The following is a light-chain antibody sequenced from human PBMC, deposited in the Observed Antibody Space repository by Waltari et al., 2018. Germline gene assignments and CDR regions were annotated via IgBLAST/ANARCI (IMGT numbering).Light chain of an antibody. V-gene: IGKV3-15*01. CDR1: QHVSSN. CDR3: QQYNDWT. Sequence: EIVMTQSPATLSVSPGERAILSCRASQHVSSNLAWYQQKPGQAPRLHIYDASTRATGIPARFSGSGSGTEFTLTISSLESEDVAVYYCQQYNDWTFGQGTKVEIK. J-gene: IGKJ1*01. CDR2: DAS.